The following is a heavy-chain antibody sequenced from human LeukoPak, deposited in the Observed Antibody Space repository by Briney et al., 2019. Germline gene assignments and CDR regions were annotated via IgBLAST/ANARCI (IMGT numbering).Heavy chain of an antibody. J-gene: IGHJ4*02. CDR1: AFTFSSYW. CDR2: INSDGSSA. V-gene: IGHV3-74*01. CDR3: ARGGVGCFDY. D-gene: IGHD6-19*01. Sequence: GGSLRLSCAAAAFTFSSYWIHWVRQAPGKGLGWVSHINSDGSSATYADSVKGRLTISRDNAKNTVYLQMNSLRAEDTAVYYCARGGVGCFDYWGQGALVTVSS.